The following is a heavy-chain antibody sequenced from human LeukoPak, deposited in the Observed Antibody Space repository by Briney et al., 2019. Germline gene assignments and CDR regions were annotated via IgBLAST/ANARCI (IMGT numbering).Heavy chain of an antibody. D-gene: IGHD4-17*01. CDR1: GFTFSSYS. V-gene: IGHV3-21*01. CDR2: ISSSSSYI. CDR3: ARDLGYGDPYYYYYGMDV. J-gene: IGHJ6*04. Sequence: GGSLRLSCAASGFTFSSYSMNWVRQAPGKGLEWVSSISSSSSYIYYADSVKGRFTISRDNAKSSLYLQMNSLRAKDTAVYYCARDLGYGDPYYYYYGMDVWGKGTTVTVSS.